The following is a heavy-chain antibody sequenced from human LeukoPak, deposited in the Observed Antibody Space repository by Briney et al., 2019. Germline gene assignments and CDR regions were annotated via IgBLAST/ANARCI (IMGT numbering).Heavy chain of an antibody. V-gene: IGHV3-21*01. D-gene: IGHD1-26*01. CDR3: ARDSGATTSFDY. Sequence: KTGGSLRLSCAASGFTFSSYSMNWVRQAPGKGLEWVSSISSSSSYIYYADSVKGRFTISRDNAKNSLYLQMNSLRAEDTAVYYYARDSGATTSFDYWGQGTLVTVSS. J-gene: IGHJ4*02. CDR1: GFTFSSYS. CDR2: ISSSSSYI.